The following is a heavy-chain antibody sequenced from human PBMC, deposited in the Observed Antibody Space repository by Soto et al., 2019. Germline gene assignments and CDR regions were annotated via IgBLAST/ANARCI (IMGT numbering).Heavy chain of an antibody. CDR1: GYTFTRYG. CDR2: INTYKGNT. Sequence: QVQLVQSGAEVKNPGASVKVSCKASGYTFTRYGIGWGRQAPGQGLEWMGWINTYKGNTNYEQNVQGRVTLTTDTSTSTAYMELRSLRSNDTAIYYCAMVDVYVTPSPQDVWGQGTTVIVSS. V-gene: IGHV1-18*01. J-gene: IGHJ6*02. CDR3: AMVDVYVTPSPQDV. D-gene: IGHD3-16*01.